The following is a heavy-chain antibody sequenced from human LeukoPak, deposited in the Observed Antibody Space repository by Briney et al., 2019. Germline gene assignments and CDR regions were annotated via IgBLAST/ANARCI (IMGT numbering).Heavy chain of an antibody. D-gene: IGHD2-8*01. Sequence: KPSETLSLTCTVSGGSINSFYWSWVRQSPGKGLEWIGNIHYSGSSIYNPSLKSRGTISIDTSRKQFFLKLSSVTAADTAVYYWALTPNSNWFDFWGQGTLVTVSS. CDR1: GGSINSFY. CDR2: IHYSGSS. CDR3: ALTPNSNWFDF. J-gene: IGHJ5*01. V-gene: IGHV4-59*08.